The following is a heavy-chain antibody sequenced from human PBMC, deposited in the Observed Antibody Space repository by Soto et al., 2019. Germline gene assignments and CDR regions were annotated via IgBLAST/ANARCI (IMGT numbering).Heavy chain of an antibody. V-gene: IGHV1-18*04. CDR1: GDSFNDYY. J-gene: IGHJ4*02. D-gene: IGHD2-15*01. Sequence: QVQLVQSGAEVRKPGASVTVSCRSSGDSFNDYYIHWVRQAPGQGFEWMGWISAYNGDTDHAQKLQGRVTMTTDTSTSTAYMELRSLRSDDTAVYYCARVDDIVVVAADYWGQGTLVTVSS. CDR3: ARVDDIVVVAADY. CDR2: ISAYNGDT.